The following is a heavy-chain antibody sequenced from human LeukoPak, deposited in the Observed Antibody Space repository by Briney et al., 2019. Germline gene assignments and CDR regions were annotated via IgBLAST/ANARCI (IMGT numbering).Heavy chain of an antibody. V-gene: IGHV1-69*01. CDR1: SFSSYA. D-gene: IGHD2-15*01. J-gene: IGHJ4*02. CDR2: IIPILGTG. CDR3: AREIGRRGCDRRVDY. Sequence: SFSSYAISWVRQAPGQGLEWMGGIIPILGTGNYAQKFQGRVTIMADESTSTGYMELSSLRSEDTAVYYCAREIGRRGCDRRVDYWGQGTLVTVSS.